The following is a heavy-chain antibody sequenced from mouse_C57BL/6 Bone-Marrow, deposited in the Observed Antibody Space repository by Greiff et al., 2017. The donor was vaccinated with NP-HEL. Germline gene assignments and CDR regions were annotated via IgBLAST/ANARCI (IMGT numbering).Heavy chain of an antibody. CDR2: IDPSDSET. CDR3: ARLYDGYYYAMDY. J-gene: IGHJ4*01. CDR1: GYTFTSYW. V-gene: IGHV1-52*01. D-gene: IGHD2-3*01. Sequence: QVQLKQPGAELVRPGSSVKLSCKASGYTFTSYWMHWVKQRPIQGLEWIGNIDPSDSETHYNQKFKDKATLTVDKSSSTAYMQLSSLTSEDSAVYYCARLYDGYYYAMDYWGQGTSVTVSS.